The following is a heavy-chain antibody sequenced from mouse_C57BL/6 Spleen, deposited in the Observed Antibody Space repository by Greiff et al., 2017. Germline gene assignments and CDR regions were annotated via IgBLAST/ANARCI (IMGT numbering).Heavy chain of an antibody. J-gene: IGHJ3*01. CDR3: AREEDYYGSSAWFAY. CDR1: GFTFSDYG. D-gene: IGHD1-1*01. V-gene: IGHV5-17*01. Sequence: EVQGVESGGGLVKPGGSLKLSCAASGFTFSDYGMHWVRQAPEKGLEWVAYISSGSSTIYYADTVKGRFTISRDNAKNTLFLQMTSLRSEDTAMYYCAREEDYYGSSAWFAYWGQGTLVTVSA. CDR2: ISSGSSTI.